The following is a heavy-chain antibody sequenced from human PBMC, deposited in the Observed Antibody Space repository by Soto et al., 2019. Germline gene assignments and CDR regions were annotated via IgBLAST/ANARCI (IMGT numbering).Heavy chain of an antibody. J-gene: IGHJ4*02. V-gene: IGHV4-38-2*01. CDR2: IYHSGST. CDR3: AKRRGAGGHFDY. Sequence: SDTLSLTCAVSGYSISSGYYWGWIRQPPGKGLEWIGSIYHSGSTYYNPSLKSRVTISVDTSKNQFSLKLSSVTAEDTAVYFCAKRRGAGGHFDYWGQGALVTVSS. D-gene: IGHD2-15*01. CDR1: GYSISSGYY.